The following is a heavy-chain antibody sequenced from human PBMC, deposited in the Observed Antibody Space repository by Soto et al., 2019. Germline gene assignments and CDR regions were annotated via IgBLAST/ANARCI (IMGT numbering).Heavy chain of an antibody. V-gene: IGHV3-7*01. CDR3: ARDLDYYASGSSFDY. CDR1: GFTFSSYW. D-gene: IGHD3-10*01. CDR2: LKGDGSEK. Sequence: EVQLVESGGGLVQPGGSLRLACAASGFTFSSYWMNWVRQVPGKGLEWVANLKGDGSEKNYVDSVKGRFTLSRDNAKNSLYLQMDSLRVEDTAVYYCARDLDYYASGSSFDYWGQGTLVTVSS. J-gene: IGHJ4*02.